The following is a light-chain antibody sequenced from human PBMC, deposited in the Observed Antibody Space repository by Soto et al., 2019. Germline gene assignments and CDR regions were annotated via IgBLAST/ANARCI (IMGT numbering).Light chain of an antibody. V-gene: IGKV3-20*01. CDR1: QRVSSTY. CDR3: QQYGSSPPYT. Sequence: EIVLTQSPGTLSLSPGERATLSCRASQRVSSTYLAWYQQKPGQAPRLLIYGASSRATGIPDRFSGSGSGTDFTLAISRLETEDFAVYFYQQYGSSPPYTFGQGTKLEIK. CDR2: GAS. J-gene: IGKJ2*01.